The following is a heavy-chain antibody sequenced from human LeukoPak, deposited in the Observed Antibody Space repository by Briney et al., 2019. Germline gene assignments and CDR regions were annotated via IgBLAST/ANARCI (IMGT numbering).Heavy chain of an antibody. Sequence: PEASVTVSCKASGYTFTSYDINWVRQAPGQGLEWMGWMNPNSGNTGYAQKFQGRVTITRNTSISTAYMELSSLRSEDTAVYYCARGASSRHPAPMYYYYMDVWGKGTTVTVSS. CDR1: GYTFTSYD. D-gene: IGHD2-2*01. V-gene: IGHV1-8*03. J-gene: IGHJ6*03. CDR3: ARGASSRHPAPMYYYYMDV. CDR2: MNPNSGNT.